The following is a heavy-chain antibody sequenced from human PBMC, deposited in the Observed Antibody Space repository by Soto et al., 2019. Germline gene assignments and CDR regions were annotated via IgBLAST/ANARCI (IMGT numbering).Heavy chain of an antibody. CDR1: GFTFTSSA. J-gene: IGHJ4*02. CDR2: IVVGSGNT. CDR3: AAYSRVYSSPYLFAF. D-gene: IGHD6-6*01. V-gene: IGHV1-58*02. Sequence: ASVKVSCKASGFTFTSSAMQWVRQARGQRLEWIGWIVVGSGNTNYAQKFQERVTITRDMSTSTAYMELSSLRSEDTAVYYCAAYSRVYSSPYLFAFWAQGTLVTVSA.